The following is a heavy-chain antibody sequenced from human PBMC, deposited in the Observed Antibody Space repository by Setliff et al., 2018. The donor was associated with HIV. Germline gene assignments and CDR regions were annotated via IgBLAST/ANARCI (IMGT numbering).Heavy chain of an antibody. D-gene: IGHD6-13*01. J-gene: IGHJ3*01. CDR2: IIPIIRSA. CDR1: GVTFTTYS. Sequence: AASVKVSCKTSGVTFTTYSITWVRQAPGQGLEWMGGIIPIIRSAKYAQKFQGRVTITADKSTSTAYMELSNLRSEDTAVYYCAREVASYSSRFDAFDVWG. CDR3: AREVASYSSRFDAFDV. V-gene: IGHV1-69*06.